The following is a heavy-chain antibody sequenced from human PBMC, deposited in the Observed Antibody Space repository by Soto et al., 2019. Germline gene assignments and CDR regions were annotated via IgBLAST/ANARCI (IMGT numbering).Heavy chain of an antibody. CDR2: ISYDGSDK. D-gene: IGHD6-6*01. CDR3: AKGPTYSTSSILDY. V-gene: IGHV3-30*18. CDR1: RFTFSNCA. Sequence: AGGSLRLSCAAGRFTFSNCAMHSVLQAPGKGLEWVALISYDGSDKYYADSVKGRFTISRDNSKNTLYLQMSSLRAEDTAVYYCAKGPTYSTSSILDYWGQGTLVTVSS. J-gene: IGHJ4*02.